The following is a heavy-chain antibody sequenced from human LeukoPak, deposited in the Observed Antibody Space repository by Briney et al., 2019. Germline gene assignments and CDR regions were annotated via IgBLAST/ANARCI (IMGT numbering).Heavy chain of an antibody. Sequence: SETLSLTCAVYGGSFSGYYWSWIRQPAGKGLEWIGRIYTSGSTNYNPSLKSRVTMSVDTSKNQFSLKLSSVTAADTAVYYCARDGVVVAATPFGWFDPWGQGTLVTVSS. CDR3: ARDGVVVAATPFGWFDP. CDR2: IYTSGST. CDR1: GGSFSGYY. D-gene: IGHD2-15*01. J-gene: IGHJ5*02. V-gene: IGHV4-4*07.